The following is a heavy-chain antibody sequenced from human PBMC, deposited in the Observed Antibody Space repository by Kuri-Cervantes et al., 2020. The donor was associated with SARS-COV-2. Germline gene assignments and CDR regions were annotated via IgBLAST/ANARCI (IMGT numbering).Heavy chain of an antibody. CDR3: ASRRAGAAAGIWGWFDP. CDR1: GFTFSSYS. V-gene: IGHV3-48*01. J-gene: IGHJ5*02. CDR2: ISSSSSTI. D-gene: IGHD6-13*01. Sequence: GESLKISCAASGFTFSSYSMNWVRQAPGKGLEWVSYISSSSSTIYYADSVKGRFTISRDNAKNSLYLQMHSLRAEDTAVYYCASRRAGAAAGIWGWFDPWGQGTLVTVSS.